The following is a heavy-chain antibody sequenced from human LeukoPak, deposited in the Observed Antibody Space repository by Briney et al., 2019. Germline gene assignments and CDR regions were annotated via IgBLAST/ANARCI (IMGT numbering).Heavy chain of an antibody. V-gene: IGHV3-21*01. J-gene: IGHJ4*02. Sequence: GGSLRLSCAASGFTFSNYNMNWVRQTPGKGLEWVSSITRDSIYTFYADSVKGRFTISRDNAKNSLSLQMNSLRAEDTAVYYCAKDGHKKRLVGTTTRGHFDYWGQGTLVTVSS. D-gene: IGHD1-26*01. CDR3: AKDGHKKRLVGTTTRGHFDY. CDR2: ITRDSIYT. CDR1: GFTFSNYN.